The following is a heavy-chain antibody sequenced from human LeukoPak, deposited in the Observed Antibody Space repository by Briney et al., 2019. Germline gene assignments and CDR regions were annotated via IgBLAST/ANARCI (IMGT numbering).Heavy chain of an antibody. D-gene: IGHD3-22*01. CDR1: GFTFSSYG. CDR3: AKDQEYYDTSGYYYVGDLQH. Sequence: GGSPRLSCAASGFTFSSYGMHWVRQAPGKGLEWVAVIWYDGSNKYYADSVKGRFTISRDNSKNTLYLQMNSLRAEDTAVYYCAKDQEYYDTSGYYYVGDLQHWGQGTLVTVSS. J-gene: IGHJ1*01. CDR2: IWYDGSNK. V-gene: IGHV3-33*06.